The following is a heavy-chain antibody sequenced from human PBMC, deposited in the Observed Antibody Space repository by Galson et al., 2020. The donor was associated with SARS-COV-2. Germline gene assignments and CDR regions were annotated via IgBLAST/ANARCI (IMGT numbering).Heavy chain of an antibody. CDR2: ISYDGSNK. CDR1: GFTFSSYA. V-gene: IGHV3-30*04. CDR3: ARTYSGSYFGGFDY. D-gene: IGHD1-26*01. J-gene: IGHJ4*02. Sequence: GGSLRLSCAASGFTFSSYAMHWVRQAPGKGLEWVAVISYDGSNKYYADSAQGRFTISRDNSKNTLYQQMNSLRAEDTAVYYCARTYSGSYFGGFDYWGQGTLVTVSS.